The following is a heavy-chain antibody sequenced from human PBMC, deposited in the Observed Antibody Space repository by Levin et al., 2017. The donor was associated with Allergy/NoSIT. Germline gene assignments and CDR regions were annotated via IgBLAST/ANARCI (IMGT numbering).Heavy chain of an antibody. CDR1: GGSISSSTYY. CDR3: ARVDGGYYYGSLDY. V-gene: IGHV4-39*07. CDR2: IYYSGST. J-gene: IGHJ4*02. D-gene: IGHD3-22*01. Sequence: SETLSLTCTVSGGSISSSTYYWGWIRQPPGTGLEWIGSIYYSGSTYYNPSLKSRVTISVDTSKNQFSLKLSSVTAADTAVYYCARVDGGYYYGSLDYWGQGTLVTVSS.